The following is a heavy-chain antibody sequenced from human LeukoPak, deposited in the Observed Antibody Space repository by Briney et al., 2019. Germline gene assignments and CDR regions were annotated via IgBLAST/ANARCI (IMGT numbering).Heavy chain of an antibody. Sequence: GGSLRLSCAASGFTFSNYWMTWVRQAPGKGLEWVASIKQDGSEKYYVESVKGRFTISRDNAKNSLYLRMNSLRAEDTAVYYCARDCSGGNCYHWYFDLWGRGTLVTVSS. V-gene: IGHV3-7*01. J-gene: IGHJ2*01. CDR2: IKQDGSEK. D-gene: IGHD2-15*01. CDR1: GFTFSNYW. CDR3: ARDCSGGNCYHWYFDL.